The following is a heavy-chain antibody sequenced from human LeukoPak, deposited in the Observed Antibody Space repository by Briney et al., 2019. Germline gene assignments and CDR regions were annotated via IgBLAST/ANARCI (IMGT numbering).Heavy chain of an antibody. D-gene: IGHD6-19*01. V-gene: IGHV3-74*01. CDR1: GFPFSSYW. CDR2: INTDGSST. J-gene: IGHJ3*02. CDR3: AKDMTAGYSSGWYSVAFDI. Sequence: GGSLRLSCAASGFPFSSYWMHWVRQAPGKGLVWGSRINTDGSSTSYADSVKGRFTISRDNAKNTLYLQMNSLRAEDTAVYYCAKDMTAGYSSGWYSVAFDIWGQGTVVTVSS.